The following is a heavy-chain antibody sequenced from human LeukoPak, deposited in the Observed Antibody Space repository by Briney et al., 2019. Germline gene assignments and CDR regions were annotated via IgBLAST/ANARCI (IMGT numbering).Heavy chain of an antibody. CDR3: AREERADYDFWSGYADNWYFDF. J-gene: IGHJ2*01. V-gene: IGHV4-59*12. CDR1: GDSISSDY. Sequence: SETLSLTCTVSGDSISSDYWSWIRQPPGRGLEWIGSVSYSGSTNYNPSLKSRVTISVDTSKNQLSLKLTPVTAADTAVYYCAREERADYDFWSGYADNWYFDFWGRGTLVTVSS. CDR2: VSYSGST. D-gene: IGHD3-3*01.